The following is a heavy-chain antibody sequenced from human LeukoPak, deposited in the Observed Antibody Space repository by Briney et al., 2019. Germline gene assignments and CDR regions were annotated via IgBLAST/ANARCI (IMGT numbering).Heavy chain of an antibody. D-gene: IGHD1-26*01. CDR3: ARDQDGGSYPWAHYYYGRDV. CDR1: GFTVSSNY. Sequence: GGSLRLSCAASGFTVSSNYMSWVRQAPGKGLEWVSVIYSGGSTYYADSVKGRFTISRDNSKNTLYLQMNSLRAEDTAVYYCARDQDGGSYPWAHYYYGRDVWGQGTTVTVSS. V-gene: IGHV3-53*01. CDR2: IYSGGST. J-gene: IGHJ6*01.